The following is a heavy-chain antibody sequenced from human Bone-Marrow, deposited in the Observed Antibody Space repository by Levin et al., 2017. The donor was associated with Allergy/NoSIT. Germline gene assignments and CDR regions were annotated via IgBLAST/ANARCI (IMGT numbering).Heavy chain of an antibody. J-gene: IGHJ4*02. CDR3: ARGRVEAVAGKFDY. CDR1: GFTFSSYA. CDR2: ISYDGSNK. V-gene: IGHV3-30-3*01. Sequence: GESLKISCAASGFTFSSYAMHWVRQAPGKGLEWVAVISYDGSNKYYADSVKGRFTISRDNSKNTLYLQMNSLRAEDTAVYYCARGRVEAVAGKFDYWGQGTLVTVSS. D-gene: IGHD6-19*01.